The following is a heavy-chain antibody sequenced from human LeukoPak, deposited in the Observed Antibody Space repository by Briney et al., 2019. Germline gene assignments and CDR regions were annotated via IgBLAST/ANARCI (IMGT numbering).Heavy chain of an antibody. CDR3: ARDALIH. CDR2: LYSGGYA. Sequence: GGSLRLSCAASGFIVITNYMSWVRQAPGKGLEWVSVLYSGGYANYADSVKGRFTISRDNSKNTLYLQMNSLRAEDTAVYYCARDALIHWGQGTLVTVSS. J-gene: IGHJ4*02. CDR1: GFIVITNY. V-gene: IGHV3-66*01. D-gene: IGHD3-16*01.